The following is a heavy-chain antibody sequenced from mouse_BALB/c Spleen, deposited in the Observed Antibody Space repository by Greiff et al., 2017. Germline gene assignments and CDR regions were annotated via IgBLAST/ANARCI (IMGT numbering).Heavy chain of an antibody. CDR1: GFTFSSYT. J-gene: IGHJ2*01. CDR3: TRDGDYGSSYFDY. D-gene: IGHD1-1*01. V-gene: IGHV5-6-4*01. Sequence: EVMLVESGGGLVKPGGSLKLSCAASGFTFSSYTMSWVRQTPEKRLEWVATISSGGSYTYYPDSVKGRFTISRDNAKNTLYLQMSSLKSEDTAMYYCTRDGDYGSSYFDYWGQGTTLTVSS. CDR2: ISSGGSYT.